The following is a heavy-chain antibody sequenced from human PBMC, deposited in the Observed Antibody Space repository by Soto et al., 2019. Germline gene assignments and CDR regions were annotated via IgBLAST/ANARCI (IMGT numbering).Heavy chain of an antibody. D-gene: IGHD2-21*02. Sequence: QVQLVQSGAEVKKPGASVKVSCKASGYTFTNYGISWVRQAPGQGREWMGWISAYNGNITYEQKREGSVTMTTDTTTSTANMELRSLRSDDTAMYYCASSDCGGNGSSNFPLDYYYYGKDVWGQGITVTVSS. V-gene: IGHV1-18*01. CDR1: GYTFTNYG. CDR3: ASSDCGGNGSSNFPLDYYYYGKDV. J-gene: IGHJ6*02. CDR2: ISAYNGNI.